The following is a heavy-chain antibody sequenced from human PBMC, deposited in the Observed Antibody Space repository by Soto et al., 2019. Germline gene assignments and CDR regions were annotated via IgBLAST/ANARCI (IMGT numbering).Heavy chain of an antibody. CDR2: ISAYNGNT. D-gene: IGHD2-2*01. CDR1: GYTFTSYG. CDR3: ARVGYCSSTSCWQTLYYGMDV. V-gene: IGHV1-18*01. J-gene: IGHJ6*02. Sequence: GASVKVSCTASGYTFTSYGISWVRQAPGQGPEWMGWISAYNGNTIYAQKLQGRVTMTTDTSTSTAYMELRSLRSDDTAVYYCARVGYCSSTSCWQTLYYGMDVWGQGTTVTVSS.